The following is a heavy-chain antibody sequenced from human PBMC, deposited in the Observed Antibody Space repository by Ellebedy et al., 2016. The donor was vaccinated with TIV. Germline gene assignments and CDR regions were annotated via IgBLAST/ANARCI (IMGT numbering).Heavy chain of an antibody. D-gene: IGHD2-15*01. V-gene: IGHV3-7*01. J-gene: IGHJ3*02. Sequence: GESLKISXAASGFTFSSYWMSWVRQAPGKGLEWVANIKQDGSEKYYADSVKGRFTISRDNSKNTLYLQMNSLRAEDTAVYYCARDAAPMNTPDAFDIWGQGTMVTVSS. CDR1: GFTFSSYW. CDR3: ARDAAPMNTPDAFDI. CDR2: IKQDGSEK.